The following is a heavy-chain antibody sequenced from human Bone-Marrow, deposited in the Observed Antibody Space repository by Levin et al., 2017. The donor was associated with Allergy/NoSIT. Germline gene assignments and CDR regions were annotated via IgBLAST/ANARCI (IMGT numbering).Heavy chain of an antibody. J-gene: IGHJ5*02. CDR2: TRYDESKT. Sequence: QPGGSLRLSCAASGFTFSNYGLHWVRQAPGKGLEWVAVTRYDESKTYYADSVKGRFTISRDNSKNTLYLQMNGLRVEDTAVYYCARDPSPYSNYVANWFDHWGQGTLVTVSS. V-gene: IGHV3-33*01. D-gene: IGHD4-11*01. CDR1: GFTFSNYG. CDR3: ARDPSPYSNYVANWFDH.